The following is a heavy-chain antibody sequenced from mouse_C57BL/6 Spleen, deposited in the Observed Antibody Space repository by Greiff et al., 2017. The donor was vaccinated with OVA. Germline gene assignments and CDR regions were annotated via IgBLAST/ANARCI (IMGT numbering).Heavy chain of an antibody. J-gene: IGHJ2*01. CDR2: IDPETGGT. Sequence: QVQLKESGAELVRPGASVTLSCKASGYTFTDYEMHWVKQTPVHGLEWIGAIDPETGGTAYNQKFKGKAILTADKSSSTAYMELRSLTSEDSAVYYCTRSGPRAYYCDYWGQGTTLTVSS. CDR3: TRSGPRAYYCDY. D-gene: IGHD3-2*02. V-gene: IGHV1-15*01. CDR1: GYTFTDYE.